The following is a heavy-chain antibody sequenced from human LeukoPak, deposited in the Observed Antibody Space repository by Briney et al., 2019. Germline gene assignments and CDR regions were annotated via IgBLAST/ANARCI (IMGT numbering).Heavy chain of an antibody. CDR2: IRSQAHDGTT. V-gene: IGHV3-49*03. CDR3: IRHRHSFNWFDP. Sequence: GRSLRLSCTASGFTFGDYFMNWFRQAPGKGLEWVGFIRSQAHDGTTEYAASVKGRFTISRDDSKSSAYLQMNSLKTDDTALYYCIRHRHSFNWFDPWGQGTLVTVSS. CDR1: GFTFGDYF. J-gene: IGHJ5*02. D-gene: IGHD5-18*01.